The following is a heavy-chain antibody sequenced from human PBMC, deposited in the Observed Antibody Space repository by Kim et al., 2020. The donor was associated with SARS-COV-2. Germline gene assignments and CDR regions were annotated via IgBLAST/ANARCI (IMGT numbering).Heavy chain of an antibody. D-gene: IGHD6-25*01. V-gene: IGHV3-30*01. CDR3: ARDSGGPCVN. Sequence: SNQSYADSVKGRFTISRDNSKNTLYLQMTSLSAEDTAVYYCARDSGGPCVNWGQGTLVTVSS. CDR2: SNQ. J-gene: IGHJ4*02.